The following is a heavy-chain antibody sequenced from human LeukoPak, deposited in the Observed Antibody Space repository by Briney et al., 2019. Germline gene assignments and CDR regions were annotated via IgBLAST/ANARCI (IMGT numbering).Heavy chain of an antibody. CDR2: INPNSGGT. J-gene: IGHJ6*02. CDR3: ARAFTVTTSPYYYYYYGMDV. Sequence: ASVKVSCKASGYTFTGYYMHWVRQAPGQGLEWMGWINPNSGGTNYAQKFQGWVTMTRDTSISTAYMELSRLRSDDTAVYYCARAFTVTTSPYYYYYYGMDVWGQGTTVTVSS. CDR1: GYTFTGYY. V-gene: IGHV1-2*04. D-gene: IGHD4-17*01.